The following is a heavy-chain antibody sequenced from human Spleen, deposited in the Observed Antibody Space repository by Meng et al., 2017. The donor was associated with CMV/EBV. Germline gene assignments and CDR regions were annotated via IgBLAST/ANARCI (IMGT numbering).Heavy chain of an antibody. CDR1: GYTFTRYF. CDR3: ARDSAKIVIVAAATPDAFDI. D-gene: IGHD2-2*01. CDR2: IKPNSGDT. V-gene: IGHV1-2*02. J-gene: IGHJ3*02. Sequence: ASVKVSCKTSGYTFTRYFIHWVRQAPGQGPEWMGWIKPNSGDTNYAQKFQGRVTMTRDTSISTAYMELRSLRSDDTAVYYCARDSAKIVIVAAATPDAFDIWGLGTTVTVSS.